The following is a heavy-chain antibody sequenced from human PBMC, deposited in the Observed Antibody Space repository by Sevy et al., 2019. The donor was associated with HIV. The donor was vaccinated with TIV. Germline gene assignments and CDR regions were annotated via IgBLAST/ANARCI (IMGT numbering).Heavy chain of an antibody. D-gene: IGHD5-12*01. CDR3: ARDRDDSSGFGMDV. CDR2: ISSSGTTI. Sequence: GGSLRLSCEASGFTFSSYEMNWVRQAPGKGLEWVSYISSSGTTIKYADSVKGRFTISRDNAKNSLYMQMNSLRAEDTAVYYCARDRDDSSGFGMDVWGQGTTVTVSS. J-gene: IGHJ6*02. V-gene: IGHV3-48*03. CDR1: GFTFSSYE.